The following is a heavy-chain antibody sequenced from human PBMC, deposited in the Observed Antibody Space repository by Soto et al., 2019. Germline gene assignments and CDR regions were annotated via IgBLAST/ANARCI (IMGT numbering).Heavy chain of an antibody. CDR1: GFTFDDYG. V-gene: IGHV3-9*01. D-gene: IGHD6-13*01. CDR2: ISWNSGSI. Sequence: EVPLVESGGGLVQPGRSLRLSCAASGFTFDDYGMHWVRQAPGKGLEWVSGISWNSGSIGYADSVKGRFTISRDNAKNSLYLQMNSLRAEDTALYYCAKDTSGIAAAGTRIDYWGQGTLVTVSS. CDR3: AKDTSGIAAAGTRIDY. J-gene: IGHJ4*02.